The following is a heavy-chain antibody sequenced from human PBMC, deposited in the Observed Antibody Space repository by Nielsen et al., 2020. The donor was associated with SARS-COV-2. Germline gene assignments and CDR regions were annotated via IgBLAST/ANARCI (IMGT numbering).Heavy chain of an antibody. D-gene: IGHD4-17*01. Sequence: SLKISCAASGFTFDDYAMHWVRQAPGKGLEWVSGISWNSGSIGYADSVKGRFTISRDNAKNSLYLQMNSLRAEDTALYYCAKDGYGGDYVWWFDPWGQGTLVTVSS. CDR1: GFTFDDYA. J-gene: IGHJ5*02. CDR2: ISWNSGSI. V-gene: IGHV3-9*01. CDR3: AKDGYGGDYVWWFDP.